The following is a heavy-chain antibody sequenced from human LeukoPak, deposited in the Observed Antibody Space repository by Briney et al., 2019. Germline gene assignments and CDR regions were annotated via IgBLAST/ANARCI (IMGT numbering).Heavy chain of an antibody. Sequence: PSETLSLTCTVSGYSISSGYYWGWIRQPPGKGLEWIGYIYYSGSANYNPSLKSRVTISVDSSKNQLSLKLRSVTAADTAVYYCARHYYDVLTGDYWYFDLWGRGILVTVSS. CDR3: ARHYYDVLTGDYWYFDL. D-gene: IGHD3-9*01. CDR2: IYYSGSA. CDR1: GYSISSGYY. V-gene: IGHV4-38-2*02. J-gene: IGHJ2*01.